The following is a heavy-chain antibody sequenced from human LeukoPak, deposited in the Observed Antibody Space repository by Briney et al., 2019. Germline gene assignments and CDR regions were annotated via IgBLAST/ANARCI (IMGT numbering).Heavy chain of an antibody. CDR2: ISAYNGNT. D-gene: IGHD3-22*01. CDR1: GYTFTSYR. CDR3: ARSYYDSSGYYDDAFDI. Sequence: ASVKVSCKASGYTFTSYRISWVRQAPGQGLEWMGWISAYNGNTNYAQKLQGRVTMTTDTSTSTAYMELRSLRSDDTAVYYCARSYYDSSGYYDDAFDIWGQGTMVTVSS. J-gene: IGHJ3*02. V-gene: IGHV1-18*01.